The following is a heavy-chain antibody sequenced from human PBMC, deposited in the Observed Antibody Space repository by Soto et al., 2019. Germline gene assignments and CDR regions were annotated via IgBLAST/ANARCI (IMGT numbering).Heavy chain of an antibody. V-gene: IGHV4-34*01. CDR2: INHIGTT. D-gene: IGHD6-19*01. Sequence: QVQLPQWGAGLLRPSETLSLTCAVYGGSFSGYYWSWIRQPPGKGLQWIGKINHIGTTNYNPSLKSRVTISVDTSKNHFSLKLRSVTAADTAVYYCARFDSSGWYFDYWGQGNLVIVSS. CDR3: ARFDSSGWYFDY. CDR1: GGSFSGYY. J-gene: IGHJ4*02.